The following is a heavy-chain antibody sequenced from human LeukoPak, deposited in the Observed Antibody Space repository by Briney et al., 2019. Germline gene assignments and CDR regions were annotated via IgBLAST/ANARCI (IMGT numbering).Heavy chain of an antibody. CDR3: AKDPLSDYAEGYFDY. V-gene: IGHV3-9*01. CDR1: GFTFDDYA. CDR2: ISWNSGSI. J-gene: IGHJ4*02. Sequence: GGSLRLSCAASGFTFDDYAMHWVRQAPGKGLEWVSGISWNSGSIGYADSVKGRFTISRDNAKNSLYLQMNSLRAEDTALYYCAKDPLSDYAEGYFDYWGQGTLVTVSS. D-gene: IGHD4-17*01.